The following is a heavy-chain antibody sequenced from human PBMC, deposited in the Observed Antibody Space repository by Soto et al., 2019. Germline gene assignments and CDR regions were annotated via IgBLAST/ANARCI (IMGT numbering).Heavy chain of an antibody. V-gene: IGHV4-4*02. CDR1: SGSIDNVYW. D-gene: IGHD3-22*01. CDR3: ARDPMI. Sequence: SETLSLTCAVSSGSIDNVYWWSWVRQSPGKGLEWIGETSHDGVTNYNPSLKSRVTISVDRSKNQFSLKLSSVTAADTAVYYCARDPMIWGQGTLVTVSS. J-gene: IGHJ4*02. CDR2: TSHDGVT.